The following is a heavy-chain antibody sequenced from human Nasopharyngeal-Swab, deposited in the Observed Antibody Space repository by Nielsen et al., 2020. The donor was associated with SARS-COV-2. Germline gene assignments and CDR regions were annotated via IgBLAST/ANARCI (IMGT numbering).Heavy chain of an antibody. Sequence: ASVKVSCTASGYTFTSYYMHWVRQAPGQGLEWMGIINPSGGSTSYAQKFQGRVTMTRDTSTSTVYMELSSLGSEDTAVYYCARDPTPAVDSSSSLDYYYGMDVWGQGTTVTVSS. CDR1: GYTFTSYY. CDR2: INPSGGST. J-gene: IGHJ6*02. V-gene: IGHV1-46*01. D-gene: IGHD6-6*01. CDR3: ARDPTPAVDSSSSLDYYYGMDV.